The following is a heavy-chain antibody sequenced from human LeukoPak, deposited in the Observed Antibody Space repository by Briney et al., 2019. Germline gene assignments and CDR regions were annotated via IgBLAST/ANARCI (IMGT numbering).Heavy chain of an antibody. CDR2: ISYDGSNK. CDR3: AKDLCY. CDR1: GFTFSSYG. D-gene: IGHD3-10*01. V-gene: IGHV3-30*18. J-gene: IGHJ4*02. Sequence: GRSLRLSCAASGFTFSSYGMHWVRQAPGKGLEWVAVISYDGSNKYYADSVKGRFTISRDNSKSTLYLQMNSLRAEDTAVYYCAKDLCYWGQGTLVTVSS.